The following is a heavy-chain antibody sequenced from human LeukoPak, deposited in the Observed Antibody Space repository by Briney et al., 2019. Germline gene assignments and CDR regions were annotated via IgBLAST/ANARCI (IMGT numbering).Heavy chain of an antibody. CDR2: IYSGGST. V-gene: IGHV3-53*01. CDR3: ARVTVAGLLNY. Sequence: GGSLRLSCAASGFTVSSNYMSWVRQAPGKGLEWVSVIYSGGSTYYADSAKGRFTISRDNSKNTLYLQMNSLRAEDTAVYYCARVTVAGLLNYWGQGTLVTVSS. D-gene: IGHD6-19*01. CDR1: GFTVSSNY. J-gene: IGHJ4*02.